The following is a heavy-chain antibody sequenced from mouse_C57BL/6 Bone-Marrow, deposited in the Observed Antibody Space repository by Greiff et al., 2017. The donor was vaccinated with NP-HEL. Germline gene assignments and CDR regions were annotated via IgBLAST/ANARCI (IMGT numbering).Heavy chain of an antibody. Sequence: EVMLVESGAELVRPGASVKLSCTASGFNIKDDYMHWVKQRPEQGLEWIGWIDPENGDTEYASKFQGKATITADTSSNTAYLQLSSLTSEDTAVYYCTTLDSSGYFDYWGQGTTLTVSS. CDR1: GFNIKDDY. J-gene: IGHJ2*01. D-gene: IGHD3-2*02. CDR2: IDPENGDT. V-gene: IGHV14-4*01. CDR3: TTLDSSGYFDY.